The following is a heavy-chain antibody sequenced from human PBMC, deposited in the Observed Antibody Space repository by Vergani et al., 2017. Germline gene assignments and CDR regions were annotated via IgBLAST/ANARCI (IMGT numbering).Heavy chain of an antibody. D-gene: IGHD2-2*01. CDR2: ISWNSGAV. Sequence: EVDLVESGGGLAQPGGSLRLSCEASGITFWKFGMHWVRQGPGKGLEWVSGISWNSGAVDYADSVRGRFTISRDNAKNSLFLEMNSLRFEDTAVYYCAKASGVVVPAVMDYWGQGTLVTVSS. CDR1: GITFWKFG. CDR3: AKASGVVVPAVMDY. J-gene: IGHJ4*02. V-gene: IGHV3-9*01.